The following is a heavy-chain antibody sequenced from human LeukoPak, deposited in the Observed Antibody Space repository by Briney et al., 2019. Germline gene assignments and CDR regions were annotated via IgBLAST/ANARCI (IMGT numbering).Heavy chain of an antibody. V-gene: IGHV3-13*01. CDR3: ARDLGNNWFDP. D-gene: IGHD1-26*01. Sequence: PGGSLRPSCAASGFTFSSYDMHWVRQAPGKGLEWVSAIGTAGDTYYPGSVKGRFTISRENAKNSLYLQMNSLRAGDTAVYYCARDLGNNWFDPWGQGTLVTVSS. CDR2: IGTAGDT. CDR1: GFTFSSYD. J-gene: IGHJ5*02.